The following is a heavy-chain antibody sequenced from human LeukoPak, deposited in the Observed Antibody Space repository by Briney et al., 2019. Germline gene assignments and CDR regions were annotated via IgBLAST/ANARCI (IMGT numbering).Heavy chain of an antibody. Sequence: GGSLRLSCAASGLTFSSYAMSWVRQAPGKGLEWVSAISGSGGSTYYADSVKGRFTISRDNSKNTLYLQMNSLRAEDTAVYYCASSPNKWELLSYWGQGTLVTVSS. CDR3: ASSPNKWELLSY. CDR1: GLTFSSYA. J-gene: IGHJ4*02. V-gene: IGHV3-23*01. CDR2: ISGSGGST. D-gene: IGHD1-26*01.